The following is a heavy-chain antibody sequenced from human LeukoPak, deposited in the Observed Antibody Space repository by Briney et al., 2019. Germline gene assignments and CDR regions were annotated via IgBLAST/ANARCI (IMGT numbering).Heavy chain of an antibody. CDR1: GFTFSSYS. CDR2: ISSSSSYI. V-gene: IGHV3-21*04. D-gene: IGHD3-22*01. CDR3: AKVRYDSSGYQSPYFDY. J-gene: IGHJ4*02. Sequence: GGSLRLSCAASGFTFSSYSMNWVREAPGKGLEWVSSISSSSSYIYYADSVKGRFTISRDNSKNTLYLQIISLRAEDTAVYYCAKVRYDSSGYQSPYFDYWGQGILVTVSS.